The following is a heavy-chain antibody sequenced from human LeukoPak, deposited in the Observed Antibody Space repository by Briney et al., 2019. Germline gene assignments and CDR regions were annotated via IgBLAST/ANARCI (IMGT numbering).Heavy chain of an antibody. J-gene: IGHJ4*02. CDR2: IYYSGSR. Sequence: SETLSLTCSVSGGSISSSSFYWGWIRQPPGKGLEWIGSIYYSGSRSYNPSLKSRVTISVDTSKNQFSLKLSSVTAADTAVYYCARSFRESHDYWGQGTLVTVSS. D-gene: IGHD1-26*01. CDR1: GGSISSSSFY. CDR3: ARSFRESHDY. V-gene: IGHV4-39*07.